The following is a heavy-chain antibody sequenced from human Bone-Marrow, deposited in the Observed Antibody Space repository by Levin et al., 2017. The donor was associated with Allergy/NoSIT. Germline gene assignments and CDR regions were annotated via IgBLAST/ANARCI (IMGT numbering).Heavy chain of an antibody. Sequence: SQTLSLTCAVYGGSFCDDQWSWIRQSPGKGLEWIGEINHSGSTNYNPSLKSRVTLSLDTPKNQFSLNLSSVTAADTAVYYCARVSKNYYYYYMDVWGKGNTVTVSS. V-gene: IGHV4-34*01. CDR3: ARVSKNYYYYYMDV. J-gene: IGHJ6*03. CDR1: GGSFCDDQ. CDR2: INHSGST.